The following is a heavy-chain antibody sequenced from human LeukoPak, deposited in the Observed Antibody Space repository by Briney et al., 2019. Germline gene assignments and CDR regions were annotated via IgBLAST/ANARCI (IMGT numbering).Heavy chain of an antibody. CDR1: GGTFSSYA. Sequence: GASVKVSCKASGGTFSSYAISWVRQAPGQGLEWMGGIIPIFGTANYAQKFQGRVTITADKSTSTAYMELSSLRSEDTAVYYCARRLDVVPAAMSDWYFDLWGRGTLVTVSS. D-gene: IGHD2-2*01. CDR3: ARRLDVVPAAMSDWYFDL. J-gene: IGHJ2*01. V-gene: IGHV1-69*06. CDR2: IIPIFGTA.